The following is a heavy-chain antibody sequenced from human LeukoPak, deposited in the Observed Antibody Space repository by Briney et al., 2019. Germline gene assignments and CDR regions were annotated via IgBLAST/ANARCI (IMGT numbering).Heavy chain of an antibody. Sequence: GGSLRLSCAASGFTFSSYSMNWVRQAPGKGLEWVSSISSSSSYLYYADSVKGRFTISRDNAKNSLYLQMNSLRVEDTAVYYCARGPPYYYGSGSLLYFDYWGQGTLVTVSS. CDR2: ISSSSSYL. D-gene: IGHD3-10*01. CDR1: GFTFSSYS. CDR3: ARGPPYYYGSGSLLYFDY. V-gene: IGHV3-21*01. J-gene: IGHJ4*02.